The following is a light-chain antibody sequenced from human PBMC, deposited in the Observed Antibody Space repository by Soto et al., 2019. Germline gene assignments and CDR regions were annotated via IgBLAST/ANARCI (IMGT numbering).Light chain of an antibody. CDR3: QQAASFPVS. CDR1: QGLSSRN. CDR2: GAS. J-gene: IGKJ4*01. V-gene: IGKV3-20*01. Sequence: EILLTQSPGTLSLSPGERATLSCRASQGLSSRNLAWYQQKPGQAPRLLIYGASSRATGIPDRFSGSGSGTDFTLTITSLQPEDFATYYCQQAASFPVSFGGGTKVENK.